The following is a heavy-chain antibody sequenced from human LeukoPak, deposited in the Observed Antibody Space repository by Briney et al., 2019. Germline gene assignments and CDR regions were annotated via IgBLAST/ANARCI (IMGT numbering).Heavy chain of an antibody. CDR3: ARDPLEPTVTTYYYYYYMDV. J-gene: IGHJ6*03. CDR1: GYTFTGYY. Sequence: ASVKVSCKASGYTFTGYYMHWVRQAPGQELEWMGWINPNSGGTNYAQKFQGRVTMTRDTSISTAYMELSRLRSDDTAVYYCARDPLEPTVTTYYYYYYMDVWGKGTTVTVSS. D-gene: IGHD4-17*01. CDR2: INPNSGGT. V-gene: IGHV1-2*02.